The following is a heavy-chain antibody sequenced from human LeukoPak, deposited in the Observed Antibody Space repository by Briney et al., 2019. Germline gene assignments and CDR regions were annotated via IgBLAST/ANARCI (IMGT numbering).Heavy chain of an antibody. CDR1: GFTFRHYA. D-gene: IGHD3-16*01. CDR3: VRARAGGLDY. CDR2: LSFDGAHK. V-gene: IGHV3-30*04. Sequence: GGSLRLSYAASGFTFRHYAVHWVRQAPGRGLEWVVVLSFDGAHKYYAESVKGRFTISKDNSNNTLFLQMDSLRLEDTALYYCVRARAGGLDYWGQGTLVTVSS. J-gene: IGHJ4*02.